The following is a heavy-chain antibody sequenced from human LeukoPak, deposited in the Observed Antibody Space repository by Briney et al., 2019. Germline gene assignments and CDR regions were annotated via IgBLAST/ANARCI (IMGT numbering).Heavy chain of an antibody. CDR3: GKEEYGDYADY. D-gene: IGHD4-17*01. CDR1: GFTFSSSA. Sequence: PGGSLRLSCAASGFTFSSSAMSWVRQAPGKGLEWVSIISYSGVATNYADSVKGRFTVSRDNSKNILYLQLESLRADDTAIYYRGKEEYGDYADYWGQGTLVTVSS. V-gene: IGHV3-23*01. CDR2: ISYSGVAT. J-gene: IGHJ4*02.